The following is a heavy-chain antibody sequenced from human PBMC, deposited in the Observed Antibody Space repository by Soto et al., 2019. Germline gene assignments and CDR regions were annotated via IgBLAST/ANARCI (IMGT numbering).Heavy chain of an antibody. Sequence: ASVKVSCKASGYTFTGYYMHWVRQAPGQGLEWMGWINPNSGGTNYAQKFQGWVTMTRDTSISTAYMELSRLRSDDTAVYYCARDATPYCSSTSCYNYYYYYGMDVWGQGTTVTVSS. J-gene: IGHJ6*02. V-gene: IGHV1-2*04. CDR3: ARDATPYCSSTSCYNYYYYYGMDV. D-gene: IGHD2-2*02. CDR1: GYTFTGYY. CDR2: INPNSGGT.